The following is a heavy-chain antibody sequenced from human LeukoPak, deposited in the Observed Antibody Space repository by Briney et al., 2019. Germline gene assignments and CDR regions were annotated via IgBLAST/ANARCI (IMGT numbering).Heavy chain of an antibody. J-gene: IGHJ3*02. D-gene: IGHD3-10*01. CDR3: ARGSGFDAFDI. CDR2: IYYSGST. CDR1: GGSISSYY. Sequence: SETLSLTCTVSGGSISSYYWSWIRQPPGKGLEWIGYIYYSGSTNCNPSLKSRVTISVDTSKNQFSLKLSSVTAADTAVYYCARGSGFDAFDIWGQGTMVTVSS. V-gene: IGHV4-59*01.